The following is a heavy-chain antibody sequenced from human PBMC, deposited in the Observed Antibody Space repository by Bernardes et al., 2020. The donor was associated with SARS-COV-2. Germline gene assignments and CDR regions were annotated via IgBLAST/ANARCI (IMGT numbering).Heavy chain of an antibody. D-gene: IGHD4-4*01. Sequence: ASVKVSCKASGYTFTSYDINWVRQATGQGLEWMGWMNPNSGNTGFAQKFQGRVTMTWSTSISTAYMELSSLRSEDTAVYYCARGVSEYTNYYFDSWGQGTLVTGSA. CDR3: ARGVSEYTNYYFDS. CDR1: GYTFTSYD. V-gene: IGHV1-8*01. J-gene: IGHJ4*02. CDR2: MNPNSGNT.